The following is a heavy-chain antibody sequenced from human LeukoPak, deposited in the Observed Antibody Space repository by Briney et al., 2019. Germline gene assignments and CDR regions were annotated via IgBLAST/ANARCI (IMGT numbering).Heavy chain of an antibody. CDR1: GFTFTAYL. J-gene: IGHJ4*02. Sequence: GGALRLSCAASGFTFTAYLIHWVRQAPGRGLEWVAVISSDGNAMFYADSVKGRFAISRDNSKNTLYLQMNSLRAEDTAVYYCVRESEYYFDHSASFDYWGQGTLVTVSS. CDR2: ISSDGNAM. V-gene: IGHV3-30*09. CDR3: VRESEYYFDHSASFDY. D-gene: IGHD3-22*01.